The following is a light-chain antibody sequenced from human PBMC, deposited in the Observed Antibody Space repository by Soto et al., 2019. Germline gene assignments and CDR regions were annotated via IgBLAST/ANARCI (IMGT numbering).Light chain of an antibody. J-gene: IGLJ1*01. V-gene: IGLV2-23*02. CDR1: SSDVGSYNL. Sequence: QSVLTQPASVSGSPGQSITISSTGTSSDVGSYNLVSWYQQHPGKAPKLMIYEVSKRPSGVSNRFSGSKSGNTASLTISGLQAEDEADYYCCSYAGSSTYVFGTGTQLTVL. CDR2: EVS. CDR3: CSYAGSSTYV.